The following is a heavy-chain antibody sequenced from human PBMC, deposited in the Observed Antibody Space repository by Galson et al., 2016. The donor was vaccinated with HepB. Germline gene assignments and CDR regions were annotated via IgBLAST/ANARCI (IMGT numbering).Heavy chain of an antibody. CDR3: ARGGEYYYDSCGFF. CDR1: GYRFTNYY. D-gene: IGHD3-22*01. V-gene: IGHV1-46*03. Sequence: SVKVSCKASGYRFTNYYMHWVRQAPGQGLEWMGIINPSGGSTTYAQKFQGRISMTRDTSTSTVYMEISSLRSEDTAVYYCARGGEYYYDSCGFFWGQGTLLTVSS. J-gene: IGHJ4*02. CDR2: INPSGGST.